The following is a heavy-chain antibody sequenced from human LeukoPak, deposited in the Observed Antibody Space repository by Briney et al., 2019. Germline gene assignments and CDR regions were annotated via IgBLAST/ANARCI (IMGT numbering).Heavy chain of an antibody. CDR2: IIPIFGIA. Sequence: SVKVSCKASGGTFSSYAISWVRQAPGQGLEWMGRIIPIFGIANYAQKFQGRVTITADKSTSTAYMELSSLRSEDTAVYYCARDSQYCSSTSCPKWFDPWGQGALVTVSS. V-gene: IGHV1-69*04. J-gene: IGHJ5*02. CDR3: ARDSQYCSSTSCPKWFDP. D-gene: IGHD2-2*01. CDR1: GGTFSSYA.